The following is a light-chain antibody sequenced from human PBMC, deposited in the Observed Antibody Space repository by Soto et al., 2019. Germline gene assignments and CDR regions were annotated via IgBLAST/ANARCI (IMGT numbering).Light chain of an antibody. J-gene: IGKJ1*01. CDR2: DAS. CDR1: QSISIW. CDR3: QQYNSFRT. Sequence: DIQMTQSTSTLSAAVGDRVTVTFRASQSISIWLAWYQQKPGKAPKLVIYDASRLESGVPSRFSGSGSGTEFTLTISSLQPDDFATYYCQQYNSFRTFGQGTKVDIK. V-gene: IGKV1-5*01.